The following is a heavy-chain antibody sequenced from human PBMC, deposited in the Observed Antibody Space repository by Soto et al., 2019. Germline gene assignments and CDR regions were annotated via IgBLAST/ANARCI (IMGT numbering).Heavy chain of an antibody. CDR1: GYTFSSDG. CDR3: AREPHLINYYDYGMDV. CDR2: ISASNGNT. V-gene: IGHV1-18*01. Sequence: QAQLVQSGAEVRKPGASVKVSCKASGYTFSSDGISWVRQAPGQGLEWMAWISASNGNTRYAQNFQGRVTLTTEKSTSTAYMELRGLRSDDTAVYYCAREPHLINYYDYGMDVWGQGTTVTVSS. J-gene: IGHJ6*02.